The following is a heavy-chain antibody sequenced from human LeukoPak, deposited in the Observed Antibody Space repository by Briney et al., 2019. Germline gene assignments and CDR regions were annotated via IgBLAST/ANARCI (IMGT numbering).Heavy chain of an antibody. V-gene: IGHV3-15*01. J-gene: IGHJ5*02. D-gene: IGHD5-12*01. CDR3: TTEEWLRGFDP. CDR2: IKSKTDGGTT. Sequence: PGGSLRLSCAASGFTFSNDWMSWVRQAPGKGLEWVGRIKSKTDGGTTDYAAHVQGRFTISRDDSKNTLYLQMNSLKTEDTAVYYGTTEEWLRGFDPWGQGTLVTVSS. CDR1: GFTFSNDW.